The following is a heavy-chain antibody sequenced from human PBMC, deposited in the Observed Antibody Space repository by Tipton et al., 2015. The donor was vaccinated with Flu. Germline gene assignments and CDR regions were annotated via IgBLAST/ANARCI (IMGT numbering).Heavy chain of an antibody. D-gene: IGHD2-15*01. Sequence: LRLSCTVSGGSISSGGYYWSWIRQHPGKGLEWIGEINHSGSTNYNPSLKSRVTISVDTSKNQFSLKLSSVTAADTAVYYCARGLGVVVAVAFDIWGQGTMVTVSS. CDR3: ARGLGVVVAVAFDI. J-gene: IGHJ3*02. CDR2: INHSGST. CDR1: GGSISSGGYY. V-gene: IGHV4-31*03.